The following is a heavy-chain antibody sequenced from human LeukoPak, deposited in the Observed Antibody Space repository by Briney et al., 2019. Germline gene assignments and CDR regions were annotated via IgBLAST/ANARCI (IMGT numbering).Heavy chain of an antibody. V-gene: IGHV4-39*07. Sequence: SETLSLTCTVSGGSISSSSYYWGWIRQPPGKGLEWIGSIYYSGSTYYNPSLKSRVTISVDTSKNQFSLKLSSVTAADTAVYYCARDEGYCSGGSCTDWGQGTMVTVSS. CDR2: IYYSGST. CDR3: ARDEGYCSGGSCTD. CDR1: GGSISSSSYY. D-gene: IGHD2-15*01. J-gene: IGHJ3*01.